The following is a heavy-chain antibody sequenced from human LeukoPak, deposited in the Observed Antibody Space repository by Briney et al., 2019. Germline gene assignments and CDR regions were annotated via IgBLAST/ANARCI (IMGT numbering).Heavy chain of an antibody. V-gene: IGHV4-38-2*02. D-gene: IGHD3-10*01. CDR3: AREGSTSGTNWFDH. CDR1: DYSITSDYY. CDR2: IYHSGST. J-gene: IGHJ5*02. Sequence: SETLSLTCAVSDYSITSDYYWGWLRQPPGKGLEWIGSIYHSGSTYYNPSLKSQLTISVDTSKNQFSLKLTSVTAADTAVYYCAREGSTSGTNWFDHWGQGTLVTVSS.